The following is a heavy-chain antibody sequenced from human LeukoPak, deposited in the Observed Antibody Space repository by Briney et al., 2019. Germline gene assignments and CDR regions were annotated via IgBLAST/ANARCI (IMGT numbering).Heavy chain of an antibody. D-gene: IGHD2-2*01. CDR2: VHYSGST. CDR3: ARGSASPAARPFDI. Sequence: PSETLSLTCTVSGGSISSSSYHWSWIRQPPGKGLEWIGYVHYSGSTNYNPSLKSRVTMSVDTSKNQFSLKVSSVTAADTAVYYCARGSASPAARPFDIWGQGTMVTVSS. CDR1: GGSISSSSYH. J-gene: IGHJ3*02. V-gene: IGHV4-61*05.